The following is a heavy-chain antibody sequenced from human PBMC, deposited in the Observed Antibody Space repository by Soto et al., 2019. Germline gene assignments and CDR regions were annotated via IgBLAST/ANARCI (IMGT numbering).Heavy chain of an antibody. CDR1: GFTFSSYA. CDR3: ARRRATGGRGVFLVGMDV. D-gene: IGHD3-16*01. V-gene: IGHV3-23*01. Sequence: EVQLLESGGGLVQPGGSLRLSCAASGFTFSSYAMSWVRQAPGKGLEWVSAISGSGGSTYYADSVKGRFTISRDNSKNTLYLQMNSLRAEDTAVYYCARRRATGGRGVFLVGMDVWGQGTTVTVSS. J-gene: IGHJ6*02. CDR2: ISGSGGST.